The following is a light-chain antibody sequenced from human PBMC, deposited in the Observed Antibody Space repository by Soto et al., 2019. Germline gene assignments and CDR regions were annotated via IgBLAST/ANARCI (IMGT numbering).Light chain of an antibody. CDR1: SSDVGSYNY. J-gene: IGLJ2*01. Sequence: QSVLTQPRSVAGSPGQSVTISCTGTSSDVGSYNYVSWYQQHPGKAPKVIIYDVSERPSGVPDRFSGSKIGNTASLTISGLQAEDDDDYYCCSYAGTYASDVVFGGGTKLTVL. CDR2: DVS. V-gene: IGLV2-11*01. CDR3: CSYAGTYASDVV.